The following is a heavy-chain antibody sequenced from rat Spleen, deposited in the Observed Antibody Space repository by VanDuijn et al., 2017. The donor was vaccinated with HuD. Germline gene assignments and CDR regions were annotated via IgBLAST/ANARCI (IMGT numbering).Heavy chain of an antibody. D-gene: IGHD4-3*01. CDR3: ARGGSGFDY. V-gene: IGHV2-47*01. CDR1: GLSLTSNS. J-gene: IGHJ2*01. Sequence: QVQLKESGPGLVQPSQTLSLTCTVSGLSLTSNSVRWIRLPPGKGLEWMGVIWSGGSTDYNSALKSRLSISRDTSKNQVFLKMNSLQSEDTTTYYCARGGSGFDYWGQGVMVTVSS. CDR2: IWSGGST.